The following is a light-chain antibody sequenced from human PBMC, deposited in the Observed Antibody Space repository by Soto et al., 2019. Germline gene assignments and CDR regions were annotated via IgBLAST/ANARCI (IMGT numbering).Light chain of an antibody. Sequence: SYELTQPPSMSVAPGETARIPCGGNNIGSKGVHWFQQRSGQAPVLVIYYDTDRPSGIPERFSGYNFGNTATLTISRVAVGDEADYYCQVWDRSTDHVVFGGGTKVTVL. V-gene: IGLV3-21*04. CDR3: QVWDRSTDHVV. J-gene: IGLJ2*01. CDR1: NIGSKG. CDR2: YDT.